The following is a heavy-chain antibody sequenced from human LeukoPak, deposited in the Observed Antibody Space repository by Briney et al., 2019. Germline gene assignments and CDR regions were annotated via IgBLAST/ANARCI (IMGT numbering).Heavy chain of an antibody. Sequence: PSETLSLTCTVSGGSISSYYWSWIRQPPGKGLEWIGYIYFSGSTNYNPSLKSRVTISVDTSKNQFSLKLSSVTAADTAVYYCARQTTGTTEYYYGMDVWGQGTTVTVSS. CDR3: ARQTTGTTEYYYGMDV. J-gene: IGHJ6*02. CDR1: GGSISSYY. CDR2: IYFSGST. V-gene: IGHV4-59*08. D-gene: IGHD1-7*01.